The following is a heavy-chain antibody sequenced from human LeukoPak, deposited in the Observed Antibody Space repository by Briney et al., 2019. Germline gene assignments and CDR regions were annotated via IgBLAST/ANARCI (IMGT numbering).Heavy chain of an antibody. D-gene: IGHD4-11*01. V-gene: IGHV4-39*01. CDR3: ARRPVTTTKYYYYYYMDV. CDR1: GGSISSSSYY. CDR2: IYYSGST. Sequence: SETLSLTCTVSGGSISSSSYYWGWIRQPPGKGLEWIGSIYYSGSTYYNPSLKSRVTISVDTSKNQFSLKLSSVTAADTAVYYCARRPVTTTKYYYYYYMDVWSKGTTVTVSS. J-gene: IGHJ6*03.